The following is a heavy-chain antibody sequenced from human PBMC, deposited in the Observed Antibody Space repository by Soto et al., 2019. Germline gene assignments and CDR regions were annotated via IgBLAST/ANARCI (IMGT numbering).Heavy chain of an antibody. D-gene: IGHD3-10*01. J-gene: IGHJ4*02. CDR1: GGSISSGSYY. CDR3: ARSGHLWVGELSHFDY. V-gene: IGHV4-39*01. CDR2: IHYSGST. Sequence: SETLSLTCTVSGGSISSGSYYWGWIRQPPGKGLEWIGSIHYSGSTYYKTSLRSRVTISVDTSKNQFSLKVASMTAADTAVYYCARSGHLWVGELSHFDYSSRRTLDTVSA.